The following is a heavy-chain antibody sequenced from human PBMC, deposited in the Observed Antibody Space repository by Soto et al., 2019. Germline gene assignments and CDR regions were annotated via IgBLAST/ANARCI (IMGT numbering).Heavy chain of an antibody. J-gene: IGHJ6*02. Sequence: QVQLVQSGAEVKKPGASVRVSCKSSGYPFTHYGITWIRQAPGQGLEWMGWISPFNGNTNYGQTLQGRVTLTTETSTSTVYMELRSLTSDDTAVYYCARDQSFDRTYYYGIDVWGQGTTVTVSS. D-gene: IGHD3-16*01. V-gene: IGHV1-18*01. CDR3: ARDQSFDRTYYYGIDV. CDR1: GYPFTHYG. CDR2: ISPFNGNT.